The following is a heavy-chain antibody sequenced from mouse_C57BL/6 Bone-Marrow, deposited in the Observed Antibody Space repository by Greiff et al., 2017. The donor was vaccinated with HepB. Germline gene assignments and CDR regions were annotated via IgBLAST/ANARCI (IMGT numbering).Heavy chain of an antibody. Sequence: EVQLQQSGPGLVKPSQSLSLTCSVTGYSITSGYYWNWIRQFPGNKLEWMGYISYDGSNNYNPSLKNRISITRDKSKNQIFLKLNSVTTEDTATYYCAREEGLTGTDFDYWGQGTTLTVSS. J-gene: IGHJ2*01. D-gene: IGHD4-1*01. CDR3: AREEGLTGTDFDY. CDR2: ISYDGSN. CDR1: GYSITSGYY. V-gene: IGHV3-6*01.